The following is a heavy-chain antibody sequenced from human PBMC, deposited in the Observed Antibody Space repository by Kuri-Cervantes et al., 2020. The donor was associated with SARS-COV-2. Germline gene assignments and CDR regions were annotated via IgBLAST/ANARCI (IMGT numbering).Heavy chain of an antibody. CDR2: ISWNSGSI. V-gene: IGHV3-9*01. CDR3: AKASSSSPY. J-gene: IGHJ4*02. CDR1: GFTFDDYA. Sequence: SLKISCAASGFTFDDYAMHWVRQAPGKGLEWVSGISWNSGSIGYADSVRGRFTISRDNAKNSLYLQMNSLRPEDTALYYCAKASSSSPYWGQGTLVTVSS. D-gene: IGHD6-6*01.